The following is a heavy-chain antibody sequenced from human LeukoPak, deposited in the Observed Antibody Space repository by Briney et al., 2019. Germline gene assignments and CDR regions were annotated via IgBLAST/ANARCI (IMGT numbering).Heavy chain of an antibody. V-gene: IGHV3-30*04. CDR2: ISDDGRIK. J-gene: IGHJ3*02. Sequence: GGSLRLSCVASGFSFSRYDMHWVRQAPGKGLEWVAVISDDGRIKIYGDSVKGRLTISRDNSKNTLYLQMNSLRGEDTAVYYCAKGRRLSILVAFDIWGQGTMVTVSS. D-gene: IGHD2/OR15-2a*01. CDR1: GFSFSRYD. CDR3: AKGRRLSILVAFDI.